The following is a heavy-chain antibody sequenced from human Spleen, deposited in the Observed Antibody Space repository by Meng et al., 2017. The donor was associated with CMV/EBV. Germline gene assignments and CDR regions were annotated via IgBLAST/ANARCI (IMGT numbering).Heavy chain of an antibody. CDR3: ARYAVAGKYYYFDY. D-gene: IGHD6-19*01. J-gene: IGHJ4*02. CDR1: GFTFSSYA. CDR2: INSDGSST. V-gene: IGHV3-74*01. Sequence: GESLKISCAASGFTFSSYAMSWVRQAPGKGLVWVSRINSDGSSTSYADSVKGRFTISRDNAKNSLYLQMNSLRAEDTAVYYCARYAVAGKYYYFDYWGQGTLVTVSS.